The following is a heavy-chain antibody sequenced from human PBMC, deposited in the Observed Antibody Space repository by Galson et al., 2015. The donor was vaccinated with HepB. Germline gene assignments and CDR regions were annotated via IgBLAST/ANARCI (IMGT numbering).Heavy chain of an antibody. D-gene: IGHD1-26*01. Sequence: SLRLSCAASGFTFSDYYMSWIRQAPGKGLEWVSYISSSGSTIYYADSVKGRFTISRDNAKNSLYLQMNSLRAEDTAVYYCARDLSGSYEGYDAFDIWGQGTMVTVSS. CDR1: GFTFSDYY. V-gene: IGHV3-11*01. J-gene: IGHJ3*02. CDR2: ISSSGSTI. CDR3: ARDLSGSYEGYDAFDI.